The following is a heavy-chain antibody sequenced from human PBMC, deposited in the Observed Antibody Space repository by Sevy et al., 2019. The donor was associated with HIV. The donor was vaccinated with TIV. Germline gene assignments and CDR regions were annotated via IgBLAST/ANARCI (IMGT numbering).Heavy chain of an antibody. D-gene: IGHD3-10*01. CDR3: AHRRGGSTSCSSKYYYGSGVHECPPHYMDV. CDR1: GFSLSTSGVG. V-gene: IGHV2-5*02. CDR2: IYWDDDK. J-gene: IGHJ6*03. Sequence: SGPTLVKPTQTLTLTCTFSGFSLSTSGVGVGWIRQPPGKALEWLALIYWDDDKRYSPSLKSRLTITKDTSKNQVVLTMTNMEPVDTVTYYCAHRRGGSTSCSSKYYYGSGVHECPPHYMDVWGKGTTVTVSS.